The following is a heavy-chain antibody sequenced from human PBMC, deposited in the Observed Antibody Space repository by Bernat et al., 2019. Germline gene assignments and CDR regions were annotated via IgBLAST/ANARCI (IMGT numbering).Heavy chain of an antibody. CDR3: ARDGWRVRWYFDL. J-gene: IGHJ2*01. D-gene: IGHD6-19*01. Sequence: QVQLVESGGGVVQPGRSLRLSCAASGFTFSSYGMHWVRQAPGKGLEWVAVIWYDGSSKYYADSVKGRFTISRDNSKNTLYLQMNSLRAEDTAVYYCARDGWRVRWYFDLWGRGTLVTVSS. CDR1: GFTFSSYG. CDR2: IWYDGSSK. V-gene: IGHV3-33*01.